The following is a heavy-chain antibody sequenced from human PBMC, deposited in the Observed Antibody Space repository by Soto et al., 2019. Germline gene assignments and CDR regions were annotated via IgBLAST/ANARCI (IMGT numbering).Heavy chain of an antibody. CDR3: ARDGGGYSGYDWVWGIYFDY. D-gene: IGHD5-12*01. J-gene: IGHJ4*02. V-gene: IGHV3-21*01. Sequence: GGSLRLSCAASGFTFSSYSMNWVRQAPGKGLEWVSSISSSSSYIYYADSVKGRFTISRDNAKNSLYLQMNSLRAEDTAVYYCARDGGGYSGYDWVWGIYFDYWGQGTLVTVSS. CDR1: GFTFSSYS. CDR2: ISSSSSYI.